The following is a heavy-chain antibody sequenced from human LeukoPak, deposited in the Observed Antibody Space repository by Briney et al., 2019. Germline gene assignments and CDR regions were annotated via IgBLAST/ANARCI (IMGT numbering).Heavy chain of an antibody. D-gene: IGHD5-18*01. Sequence: QSGGSLRLSCAASGFTFSSYGMHWVRQAPGKGLEWVAVISYDGSNKYYADSVKGRFTISRDNSKNTLYLQMNSLRAEDTAVYYCAKDDLLYTAMGLVDYWGQGTLVTVSS. J-gene: IGHJ4*02. CDR3: AKDDLLYTAMGLVDY. CDR1: GFTFSSYG. CDR2: ISYDGSNK. V-gene: IGHV3-30*18.